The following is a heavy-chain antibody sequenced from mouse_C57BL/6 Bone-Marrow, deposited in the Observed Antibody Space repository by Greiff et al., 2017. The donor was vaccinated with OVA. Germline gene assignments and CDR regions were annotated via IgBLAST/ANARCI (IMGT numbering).Heavy chain of an antibody. D-gene: IGHD2-4*01. Sequence: DVMLVESGGGLVKPGGSLKLSCAASGFTFSSYTMSWVRQTPEKRLEWVATISGGGGNTYYPDSVKGRFTISRDNAKNTLYLQMSSLRSEDTAMYYCVRGYYDYAWFAYWGQGTLVTVSA. J-gene: IGHJ3*01. V-gene: IGHV5-9*01. CDR1: GFTFSSYT. CDR2: ISGGGGNT. CDR3: VRGYYDYAWFAY.